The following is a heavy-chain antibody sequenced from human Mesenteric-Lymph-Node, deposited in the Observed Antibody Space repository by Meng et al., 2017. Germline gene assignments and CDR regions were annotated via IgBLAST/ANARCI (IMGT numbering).Heavy chain of an antibody. J-gene: IGHJ4*02. CDR2: IYYSGST. CDR3: ASLKYSSSWYEWYFDY. V-gene: IGHV4-59*08. D-gene: IGHD6-13*01. CDR1: GGSISSYY. Sequence: GSLRLSCTVSGGSISSYYWSWIRQPPGKGLEWIGYIYYSGSTNYNPSLKSRVTISVDTSKNQFSLKLSSVTAADTAVYYCASLKYSSSWYEWYFDYWGQGTLVTVSS.